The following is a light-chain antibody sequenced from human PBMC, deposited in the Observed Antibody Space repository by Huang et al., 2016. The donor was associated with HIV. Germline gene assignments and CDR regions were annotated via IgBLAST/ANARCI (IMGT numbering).Light chain of an antibody. CDR1: QGISNS. CDR3: QQYHGVPWT. V-gene: IGKV1-NL1*01. CDR2: AAS. J-gene: IGKJ1*01. Sequence: DIQMTQSPSSLSASVGARVAITCRASQGISNSLAWYQQKPGKAPKLLLYAASRLECCVTARFSGSGSGTVYTLTISSLQPEDVAIYHCQQYHGVPWTFGQGTKVEVK.